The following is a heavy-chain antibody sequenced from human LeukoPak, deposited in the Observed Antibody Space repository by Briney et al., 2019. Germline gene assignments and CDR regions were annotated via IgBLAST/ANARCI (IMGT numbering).Heavy chain of an antibody. CDR2: INSDGSST. CDR1: GFTFNSYW. D-gene: IGHD5-18*01. CDR3: ARPTAKYSYGSGDAFDI. J-gene: IGHJ3*02. Sequence: QSGGSLRFSCAASGFTFNSYWMHWVRQAPGKGLVWVSRINSDGSSTNYADSVKGRFTISRDNAKNMLYLQMNSLRAEDTAVYYCARPTAKYSYGSGDAFDIWGQGTMVTVSS. V-gene: IGHV3-74*01.